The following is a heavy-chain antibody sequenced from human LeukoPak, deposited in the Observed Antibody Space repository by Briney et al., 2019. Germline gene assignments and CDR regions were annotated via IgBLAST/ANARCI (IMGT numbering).Heavy chain of an antibody. CDR1: GGSISSSSYY. J-gene: IGHJ6*03. CDR2: IYYSGST. D-gene: IGHD3-10*01. CDR3: ARYYGSLNYYYYMDV. Sequence: KPSETLSLACTVSGGSISSSSYYWGWIRQPPGKGLEWIGYIYYSGSTNYNPSLKSRVTISVDTSKNQFSLKLSSVTAADTAVYYCARYYGSLNYYYYMDVWGKGTTVTVSS. V-gene: IGHV4-61*05.